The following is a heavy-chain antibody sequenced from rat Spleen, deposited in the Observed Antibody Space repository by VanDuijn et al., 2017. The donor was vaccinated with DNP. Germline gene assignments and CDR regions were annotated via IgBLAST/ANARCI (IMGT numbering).Heavy chain of an antibody. J-gene: IGHJ2*01. D-gene: IGHD4-2*01. CDR2: KWNNGGT. Sequence: QVQLEESGPGLMQPSETLSLTCTVSGFSLINYGVSWVRQPPGKGLEWLGVKWNNGGTDYNSAIISRLSISRDTSKSQVFLKMNSLQAEDTAMYLCATGVYWGQGVMVTVSS. CDR1: GFSLINYG. CDR3: ATGVY. V-gene: IGHV2-70*01.